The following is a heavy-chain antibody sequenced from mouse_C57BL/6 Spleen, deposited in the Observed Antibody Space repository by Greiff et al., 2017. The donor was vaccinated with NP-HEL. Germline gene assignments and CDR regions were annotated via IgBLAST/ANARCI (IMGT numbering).Heavy chain of an antibody. D-gene: IGHD1-1*01. Sequence: EVMLVESGGGLVKPGGSLKLSCAASGFTFSDYGMHWVRQAPEKGLEWVAYISSGSSTIYYADTVKGRFTISRDNAKNTLFLQMTSLRSEDTAMYYCARSPYYYGSSWYFDVWGTGTTVTVSS. CDR2: ISSGSSTI. CDR1: GFTFSDYG. V-gene: IGHV5-17*01. CDR3: ARSPYYYGSSWYFDV. J-gene: IGHJ1*03.